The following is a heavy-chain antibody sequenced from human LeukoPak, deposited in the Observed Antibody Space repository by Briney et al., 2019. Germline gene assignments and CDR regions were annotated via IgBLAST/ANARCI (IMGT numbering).Heavy chain of an antibody. D-gene: IGHD1-14*01. Sequence: PGWSLRLSCAASGFTFSKNWLHWVRQAPGKGLVWVSRISPDDKSTSYADSVKGRFTISRDDAKNTLYLQMNSLRAEDTAVYYCARDFSGMFDYWGQGTLVTVSS. CDR3: ARDFSGMFDY. CDR2: ISPDDKST. V-gene: IGHV3-74*01. J-gene: IGHJ4*02. CDR1: GFTFSKNW.